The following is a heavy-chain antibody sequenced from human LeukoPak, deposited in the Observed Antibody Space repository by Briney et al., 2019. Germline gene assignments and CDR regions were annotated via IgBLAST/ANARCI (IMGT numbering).Heavy chain of an antibody. CDR3: AAILTGHANYY. CDR1: GLTFSRYS. V-gene: IGHV3-21*01. Sequence: GGSLRLSCAASGLTFSRYSVIWVRQAPGKGLEWVASISSSSTYIYYADSLKGRFTIFRDNAENSLSLQMNSLRAEDTALYYCAAILTGHANYYWGQGTLVTVSS. D-gene: IGHD3-9*01. J-gene: IGHJ4*02. CDR2: ISSSSTYI.